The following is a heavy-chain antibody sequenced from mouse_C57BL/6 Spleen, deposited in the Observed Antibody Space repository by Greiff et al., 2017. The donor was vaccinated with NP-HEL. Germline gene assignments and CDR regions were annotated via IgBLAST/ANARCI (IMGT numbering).Heavy chain of an antibody. D-gene: IGHD3-2*02. J-gene: IGHJ4*01. CDR2: IYPGSGST. CDR1: GYTFTSYW. V-gene: IGHV1-55*01. CDR3: ALRGAQATRYAMDY. Sequence: QVQLKQPGAELVKPGASVKMSCKASGYTFTSYWITWVKQRPGQGLEWIGDIYPGSGSTNYNEKFKSKATLTVDTSSSTAYMQLSSLTSEDSAVYYCALRGAQATRYAMDYWGQGTSVTVSS.